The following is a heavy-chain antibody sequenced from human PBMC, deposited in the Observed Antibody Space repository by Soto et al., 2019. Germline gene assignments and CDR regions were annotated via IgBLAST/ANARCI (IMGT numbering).Heavy chain of an antibody. CDR2: IIPIFGTA. CDR3: AGREGDSSGYYREGGGYYYYYGMDV. CDR1: GGTFSSYA. J-gene: IGHJ6*02. V-gene: IGHV1-69*01. D-gene: IGHD3-22*01. Sequence: QVQLVQSGAEVKKPGSSVKVSCKASGGTFSSYAISWVRQAPGQGLEWMGGIIPIFGTANYAQKFQGRVTILGDESARTAYVERSSLRAEDTAVYYCAGREGDSSGYYREGGGYYYYYGMDVWGQATTVAVSS.